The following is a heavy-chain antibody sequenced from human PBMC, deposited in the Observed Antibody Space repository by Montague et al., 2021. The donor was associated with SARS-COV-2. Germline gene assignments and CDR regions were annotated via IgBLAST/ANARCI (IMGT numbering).Heavy chain of an antibody. CDR3: ARGRPVQGSFRHFDSISSGALDI. D-gene: IGHD3-9*01. V-gene: IGHV4-34*01. Sequence: SETLSLTCAVSRGSFSNYYWTWIRQSPGKGLEWFGEINQGGAPNYTPSLKSRVTISLDTSKKQISLKLNSVTVADTAVFFCARGRPVQGSFRHFDSISSGALDIWAQGSLVIVSS. CDR2: INQGGAP. CDR1: RGSFSNYY. J-gene: IGHJ3*02.